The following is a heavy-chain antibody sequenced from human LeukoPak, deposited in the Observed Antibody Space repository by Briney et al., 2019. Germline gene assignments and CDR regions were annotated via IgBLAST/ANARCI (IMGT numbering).Heavy chain of an antibody. CDR2: IYHSGST. CDR3: ARLTVSVGKDAFDI. D-gene: IGHD1-26*01. Sequence: SETLSLTCAVSGYSISSGYYWGWIRQPPGEGLEWIGSIYHSGSTYYNPSLKSRVTISVDTSKNQFSLKLSSVTAADTAVYYCARLTVSVGKDAFDIWGQGTMVTVSS. CDR1: GYSISSGYY. V-gene: IGHV4-38-2*01. J-gene: IGHJ3*02.